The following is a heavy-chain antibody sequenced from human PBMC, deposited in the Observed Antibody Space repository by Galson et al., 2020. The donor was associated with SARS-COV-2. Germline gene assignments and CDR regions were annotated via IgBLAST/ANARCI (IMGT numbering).Heavy chain of an antibody. D-gene: IGHD6-13*01. J-gene: IGHJ3*02. CDR3: AHRGSWTDAFDI. V-gene: IGHV2-5*02. CDR2: IYWDDDK. CDR1: GFSLSTSGVG. Sequence: KMSGPTLVKPTQTLTLTCTFSGFSLSTSGVGVGWIRQPPGKALEWLALIYWDDDKRYSPSLKSRLTITKDTSKNQVVLTMTNMDPVDTATYYWAHRGSWTDAFDIWGQGTMVTVSS.